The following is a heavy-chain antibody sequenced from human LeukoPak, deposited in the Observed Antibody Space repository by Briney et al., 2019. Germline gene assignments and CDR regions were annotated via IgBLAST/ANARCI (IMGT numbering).Heavy chain of an antibody. CDR1: GYTFTAYY. CDR3: ARTQNIFGVIIKDY. CDR2: INPNSGGT. V-gene: IGHV1-2*02. J-gene: IGHJ4*02. Sequence: ASVKVSCKASGYTFTAYYMHWARQAPGQGLEWMGWINPNSGGTDYAHKFQGRVTMTRDTSISTAYMELTRLTSDDTAVYYCARTQNIFGVIIKDYWGQGTLVTVSS. D-gene: IGHD3-3*01.